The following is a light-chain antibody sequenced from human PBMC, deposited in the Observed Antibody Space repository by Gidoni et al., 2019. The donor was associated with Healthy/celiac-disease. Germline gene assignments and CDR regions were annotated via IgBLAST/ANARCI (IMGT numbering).Light chain of an antibody. CDR1: SPNIGAGYD. CDR2: GNS. CDR3: QSYDSSLSGWV. V-gene: IGLV1-40*01. J-gene: IGLJ3*02. Sequence: QSVLTQPPSVSGAPRQRVTISCTGSSPNIGAGYDVHWYHQLPGTAPKLLIYGNSNRPSGVPDRFSGSKSGTSASLAITGLQAEDEADYYCQSYDSSLSGWVFGGGTKLTVL.